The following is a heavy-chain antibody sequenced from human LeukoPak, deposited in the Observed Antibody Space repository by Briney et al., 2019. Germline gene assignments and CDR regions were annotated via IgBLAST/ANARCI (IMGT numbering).Heavy chain of an antibody. CDR3: AKDRVTLKVIAPPDGFDV. D-gene: IGHD2-21*02. Sequence: GGSLRLSCAASGFSFSSYSMNWVRQAPGKGLEWVSTIVGSGKSANYADPVKGRFTISRDNSKNTVYLQMSSLRAEDTAVYYCAKDRVTLKVIAPPDGFDVWGQGTVVTVSS. CDR2: IVGSGKSA. CDR1: GFSFSSYS. J-gene: IGHJ3*01. V-gene: IGHV3-23*01.